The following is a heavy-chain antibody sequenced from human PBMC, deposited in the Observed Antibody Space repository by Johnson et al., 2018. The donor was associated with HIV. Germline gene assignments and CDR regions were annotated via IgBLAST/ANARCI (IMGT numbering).Heavy chain of an antibody. CDR3: ARGGLGYQNIHDPFDI. CDR2: IGSAGDT. J-gene: IGHJ3*02. V-gene: IGHV3-13*01. D-gene: IGHD3-16*02. Sequence: VQLVESGGGLVQPGGSLRLSCAASGFTFSSYAMSWVRQATGKGLEWVSGIGSAGDTYYPGSVKGRFTISRDNSKNTLYLQMNSLRAEDTALYYCARGGLGYQNIHDPFDIWGQGTMVTVSS. CDR1: GFTFSSYA.